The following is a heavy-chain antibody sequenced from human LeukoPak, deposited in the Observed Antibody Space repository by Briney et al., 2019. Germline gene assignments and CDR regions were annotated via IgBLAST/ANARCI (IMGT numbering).Heavy chain of an antibody. Sequence: GGSLRLSCAASGFTFSDYWIHWVRQAPGKGLVWVSRINTDGSITNYADSVKGRFTISRDHSKNTLYLQMNSLRAEDTALYYCAKERRGSDWVGGTDMDVWGQGTTVIVSS. CDR1: GFTFSDYW. J-gene: IGHJ6*02. CDR2: INTDGSIT. CDR3: AKERRGSDWVGGTDMDV. V-gene: IGHV3-74*01. D-gene: IGHD1-26*01.